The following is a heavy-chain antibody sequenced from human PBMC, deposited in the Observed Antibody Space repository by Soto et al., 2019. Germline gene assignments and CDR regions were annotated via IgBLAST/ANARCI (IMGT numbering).Heavy chain of an antibody. CDR2: IYWDDDK. CDR1: GFSLTTSGVG. V-gene: IGHV2-5*02. D-gene: IGHD3-10*01. J-gene: IGHJ4*02. Sequence: QITLKESGPTLVKPTQTLTLTCTFSGFSLTTSGVGVGWIRQPPGQALEWLALIYWDDDKRYSPSLETRLTIPKDNSNNQVVLTRTNMDPVDTATYYCAPRPIYGSGSHFDYWGQGTLVTVSS. CDR3: APRPIYGSGSHFDY.